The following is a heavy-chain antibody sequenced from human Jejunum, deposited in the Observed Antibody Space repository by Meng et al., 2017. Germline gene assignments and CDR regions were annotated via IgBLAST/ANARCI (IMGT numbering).Heavy chain of an antibody. V-gene: IGHV1-2*02. CDR3: AREAAVTALRNFDY. CDR1: GYTFTGYY. CDR2: INPNSGGT. J-gene: IGHJ4*02. Sequence: ASVKVSCKASGYTFTGYYMHWVRQAPGQGLEWMGWINPNSGGTKYAQKFQGRVTMTRDTSISTAYMELSSLRSDDTAVSYWAREAAVTALRNFDYWGQGTLVTVSS. D-gene: IGHD2-21*02.